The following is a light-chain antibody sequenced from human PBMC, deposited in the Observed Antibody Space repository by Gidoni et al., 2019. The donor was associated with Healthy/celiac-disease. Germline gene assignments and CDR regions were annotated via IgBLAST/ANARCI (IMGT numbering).Light chain of an antibody. CDR2: GAS. V-gene: IGKV3-15*01. CDR1: QRVSSN. J-gene: IGKJ4*01. CDR3: QQYNNWPPLT. Sequence: IVLTQSPATLSVSPGARATLSCRASQRVSSNLAWFQQKPGQAPRLLIYGASTRATGIPARFSGSGCGTEFTLTISSMQSEDFAVCYCQQYNNWPPLTFGGGTKVEIK.